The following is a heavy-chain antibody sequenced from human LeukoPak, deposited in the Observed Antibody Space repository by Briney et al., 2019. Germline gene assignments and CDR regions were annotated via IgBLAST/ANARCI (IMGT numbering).Heavy chain of an antibody. CDR3: ARESVYSSGWQSVD. J-gene: IGHJ4*02. Sequence: SETLSLTCTVSGGSISSGGYCWSWIRQHPGKGLEGIGYIYYSGSTYYNPSLKSRVTISVDTSKNQFSLKLSSVTAADSAVYYCARESVYSSGWQSVDWGQGTLVTVSS. CDR2: IYYSGST. CDR1: GGSISSGGYC. D-gene: IGHD6-19*01. V-gene: IGHV4-31*03.